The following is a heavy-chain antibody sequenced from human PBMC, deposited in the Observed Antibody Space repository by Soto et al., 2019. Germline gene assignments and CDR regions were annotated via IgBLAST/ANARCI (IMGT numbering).Heavy chain of an antibody. D-gene: IGHD6-19*01. J-gene: IGHJ5*02. CDR3: ARWLAVAGRGDWFDP. V-gene: IGHV1-18*01. CDR2: ISAYNGNT. CDR1: GYTFTSYA. Sequence: ASVKVSCKASGYTFTSYALHWVRQAPGQGLEWMGWISAYNGNTNYAQKLQGRVTMTTDTSTSTAYMELRSLRSDDTAVYYCARWLAVAGRGDWFDPWGQGTLVTVSS.